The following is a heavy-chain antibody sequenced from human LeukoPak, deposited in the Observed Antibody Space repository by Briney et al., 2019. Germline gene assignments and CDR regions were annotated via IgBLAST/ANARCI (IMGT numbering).Heavy chain of an antibody. Sequence: GRSLRLSCAASGFTFDDYAMHWAPQAPGKGLEWGSGISWNCGSIRYADSVKRRFTFSRDNAKNSLYLQMNRLRPEYMALYYYAKGSGYYFPSPFDYWGQGTLVTVSS. CDR3: AKGSGYYFPSPFDY. D-gene: IGHD3-22*01. J-gene: IGHJ4*02. CDR2: ISWNCGSI. V-gene: IGHV3-9*03. CDR1: GFTFDDYA.